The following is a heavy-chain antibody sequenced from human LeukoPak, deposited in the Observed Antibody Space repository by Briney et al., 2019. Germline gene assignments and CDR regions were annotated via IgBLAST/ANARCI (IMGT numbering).Heavy chain of an antibody. V-gene: IGHV1-69*13. CDR1: GGTFSSYA. J-gene: IGHJ4*02. CDR3: ARGLVHYYGSGSYFLDY. D-gene: IGHD3-10*01. CDR2: IIPIFGTA. Sequence: SVKVSCKASGGTFSSYAISWVRQAPGQGLEWMGGIIPIFGTANYAQKFQGRVTITADESTSTAYMELSRLRSDDTAVYYCARGLVHYYGSGSYFLDYWGQGTLVTVSS.